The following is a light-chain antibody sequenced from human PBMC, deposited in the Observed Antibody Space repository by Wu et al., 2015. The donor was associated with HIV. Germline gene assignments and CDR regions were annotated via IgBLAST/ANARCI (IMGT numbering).Light chain of an antibody. J-gene: IGKJ1*01. CDR3: QQYNNWPGWT. Sequence: ETVMTQSPATLSVSPGERATLSCRASQSVSSNLAWYQQKPGQAPRLLIYGASTRATGISARFSGSGSGTEFTLTISSLQSEDFAVYYCQQYNNWPGWTFGQGTKVE. CDR1: QSVSSN. CDR2: GAS. V-gene: IGKV3-15*01.